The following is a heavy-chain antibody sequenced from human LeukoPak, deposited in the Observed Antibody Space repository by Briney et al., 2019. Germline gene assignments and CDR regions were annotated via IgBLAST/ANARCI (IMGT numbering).Heavy chain of an antibody. CDR1: GGSISGTPYY. J-gene: IGHJ4*02. V-gene: IGHV4-39*07. Sequence: PSETLSLTCAISGGSISGTPYYWGWIRQPPGTGLEWIGSIYYSGSTYYNPSLKSRLTISVDTSKNQFSLKLSSVTAADTAVYYCARASTIFGHFAYWGRGTLVTVSS. D-gene: IGHD3-3*01. CDR2: IYYSGST. CDR3: ARASTIFGHFAY.